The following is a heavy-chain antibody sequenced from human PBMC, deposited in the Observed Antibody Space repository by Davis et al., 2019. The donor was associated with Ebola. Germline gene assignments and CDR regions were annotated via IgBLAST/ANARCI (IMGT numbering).Heavy chain of an antibody. V-gene: IGHV3-7*03. CDR3: AKGRTGDPIY. J-gene: IGHJ4*02. D-gene: IGHD1-14*01. CDR2: IKKDGTIK. CDR1: GFALSSYW. Sequence: PGGSLRLSCAASGFALSSYWMSWVRQAPGKGLEWVANIKKDGTIKYYVDSVKGRFTISRDNSKNTLYLQMNSLRAEDTAVYYCAKGRTGDPIYWGQGTLVTVSS.